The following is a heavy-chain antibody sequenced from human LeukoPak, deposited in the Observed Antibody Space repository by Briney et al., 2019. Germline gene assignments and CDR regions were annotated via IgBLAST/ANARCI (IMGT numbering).Heavy chain of an antibody. CDR1: GFTFSSYA. Sequence: GGSLRLSCAASGFTFSSYAMSWVRQAPGKGLEWVANIKQDGSEKYYVDSVKGRFTISRDNAKNSLYLQMNSLRAEDTAVYYCAREEDSSGYFDYWGQGTLVTVSS. CDR2: IKQDGSEK. V-gene: IGHV3-7*01. CDR3: AREEDSSGYFDY. D-gene: IGHD3-22*01. J-gene: IGHJ4*02.